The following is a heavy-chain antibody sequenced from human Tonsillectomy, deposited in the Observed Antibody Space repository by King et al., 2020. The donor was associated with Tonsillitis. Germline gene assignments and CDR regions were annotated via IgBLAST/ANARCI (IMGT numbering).Heavy chain of an antibody. CDR3: ARDQDSGYVN. V-gene: IGHV3-21*01. J-gene: IGHJ4*02. CDR2: ISFSSGFI. D-gene: IGHD5-12*01. Sequence: VQLVESGGGLVKPGGSLRLSGAASGFTFSSYNINWVRQAPGKGLEWVSSISFSSGFIIYADSVKGRFTISRDNAKNALYLQMNSLRAEDTAVYYCARDQDSGYVNWGQGTLVTVSS. CDR1: GFTFSSYN.